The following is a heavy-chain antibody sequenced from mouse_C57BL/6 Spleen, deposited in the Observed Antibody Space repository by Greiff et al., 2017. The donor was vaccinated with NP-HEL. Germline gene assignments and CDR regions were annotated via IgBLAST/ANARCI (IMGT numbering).Heavy chain of an antibody. D-gene: IGHD1-1*01. J-gene: IGHJ1*03. Sequence: VQLKQSGPELVKPGDSVKISCKASGYSFTGYFMNWVMQSHGKSLEWIGRINPYNGDTFYNQKFKGKATLTVDKSSSTAHMELRSLTSEDSAVYYCAREYYGSSHWYFDVWGTGTTVTVSS. CDR2: INPYNGDT. CDR3: AREYYGSSHWYFDV. CDR1: GYSFTGYF. V-gene: IGHV1-20*01.